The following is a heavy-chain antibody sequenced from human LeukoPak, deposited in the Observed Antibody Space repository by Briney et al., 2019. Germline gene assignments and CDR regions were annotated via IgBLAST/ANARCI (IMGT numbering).Heavy chain of an antibody. CDR3: AAAFWGDSSGSTDY. J-gene: IGHJ4*02. Sequence: HRASVRVSCKASGFTFTSSAMQWVRQARGQRLEWIGWIVVGSGNTNYAQKFQERVTITRDMSTSTAYMELSSLRSEDTAVYYCAAAFWGDSSGSTDYWGQGTLVTVSS. CDR2: IVVGSGNT. CDR1: GFTFTSSA. V-gene: IGHV1-58*02. D-gene: IGHD3-22*01.